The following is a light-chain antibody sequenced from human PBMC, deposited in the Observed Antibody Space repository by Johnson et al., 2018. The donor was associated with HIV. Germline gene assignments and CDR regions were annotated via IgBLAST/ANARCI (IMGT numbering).Light chain of an antibody. V-gene: IGLV1-51*01. Sequence: QSVLTQPPSVSAAPGQKVTISCSGSSSNIGSHYVSWYQQVPGTAPRLVIYDTIKRHSGIPDRFSGSKSGTSATLGITGLQTGDEADYYCGTWDSSLNAYVFGAATKVTGL. J-gene: IGLJ1*01. CDR1: SSNIGSHY. CDR2: DTI. CDR3: GTWDSSLNAYV.